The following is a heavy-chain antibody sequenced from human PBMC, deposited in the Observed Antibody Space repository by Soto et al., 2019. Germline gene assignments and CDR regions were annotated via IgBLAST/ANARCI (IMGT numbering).Heavy chain of an antibody. CDR3: ANAILEWYHSGYYFYYMDV. CDR1: GLSFSSFA. Sequence: GGSLRLSCAASGLSFSSFAMTWVRQAPGRGLEWISSITGSGSTTYYADTVKGRFTISRDNSKNTLSLQMNSLRSDDTAVYYCANAILEWYHSGYYFYYMDVWGKGTMVTVSS. CDR2: ITGSGSTT. D-gene: IGHD3-3*01. V-gene: IGHV3-23*01. J-gene: IGHJ6*03.